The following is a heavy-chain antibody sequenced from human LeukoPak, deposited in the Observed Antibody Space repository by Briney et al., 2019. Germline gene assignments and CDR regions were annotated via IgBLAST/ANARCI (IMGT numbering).Heavy chain of an antibody. V-gene: IGHV3-21*01. CDR2: ISSSSSYI. J-gene: IGHJ4*02. Sequence: GGSLRLSCAASGFTFSSYSMNWVRQAPGKGLEWVSSISSSSSYIYYADSVKGRFTISRDNAKNSLYLQMNSLRAEDTAVYYCARGGYCSSTSCHLLNYWGQGTLVTVST. D-gene: IGHD2-2*01. CDR3: ARGGYCSSTSCHLLNY. CDR1: GFTFSSYS.